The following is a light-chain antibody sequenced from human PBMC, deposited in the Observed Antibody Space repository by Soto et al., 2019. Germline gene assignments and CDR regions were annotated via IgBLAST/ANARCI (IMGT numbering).Light chain of an antibody. CDR2: AAS. CDR1: QGISTY. Sequence: DIQITHSPSSLSASVVYRVTITCRASQGISTYLNWYQQKPGKAPKLLIYAASSLQSGVPSRFSGSGSGTDFTLTISSLQPEDFATYYCQQSYSTPLTFGGGTKVDI. CDR3: QQSYSTPLT. V-gene: IGKV1-39*01. J-gene: IGKJ4*01.